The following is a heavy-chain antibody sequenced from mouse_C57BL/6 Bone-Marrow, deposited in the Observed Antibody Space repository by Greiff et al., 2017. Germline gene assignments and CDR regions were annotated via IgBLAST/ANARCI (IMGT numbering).Heavy chain of an antibody. V-gene: IGHV5-4*01. CDR3: ARENGRYYYAMDY. D-gene: IGHD1-1*01. CDR2: ISDGGSYT. CDR1: GFTFSSYA. J-gene: IGHJ4*01. Sequence: EVKLMESGGGLVKPGGSLTLSCAASGFTFSSYAMSWVRQTPEKRLEWVATISDGGSYTYYPDNVKGRFTISRDNAKNNLYLQMSHLKSEDTAMYYCARENGRYYYAMDYWGQGTSVTVSS.